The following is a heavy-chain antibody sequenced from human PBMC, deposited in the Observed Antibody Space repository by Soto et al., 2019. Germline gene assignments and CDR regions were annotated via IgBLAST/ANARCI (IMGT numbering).Heavy chain of an antibody. D-gene: IGHD2-15*01. Sequence: SQTLSLTCTISGDSVSGNTAAWNWIRSSPSRGLEWLGRTYYRSNWRHDYAVSVKSRITVNPDTSKNHFSLQLNSVTPDDTAVYDCARGVDGSGFDLWGQGTPVTVSS. CDR3: ARGVDGSGFDL. V-gene: IGHV6-1*01. CDR1: GDSVSGNTAA. CDR2: TYYRSNWRH. J-gene: IGHJ4*02.